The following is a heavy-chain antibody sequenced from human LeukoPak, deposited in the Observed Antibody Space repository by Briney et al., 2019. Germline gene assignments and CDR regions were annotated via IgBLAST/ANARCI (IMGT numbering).Heavy chain of an antibody. CDR3: ARESSVADILYGMDV. CDR1: GFTVNTNY. V-gene: IGHV3-53*01. CDR2: IYSDGNT. D-gene: IGHD6-19*01. Sequence: PGGSLRLSCAASGFTVNTNYLNWVRQAPGKGLEWVSVIYSDGNTYYADSVKGRFTISRDNSKNTLYLRMNSLRAEETAVYYCARESSVADILYGMDVWGQGTTVTVSS. J-gene: IGHJ6*02.